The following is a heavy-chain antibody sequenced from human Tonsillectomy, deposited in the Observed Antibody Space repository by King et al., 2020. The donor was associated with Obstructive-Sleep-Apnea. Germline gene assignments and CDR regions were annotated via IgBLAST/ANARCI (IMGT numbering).Heavy chain of an antibody. Sequence: VQLVESGAEVKKPGESLKISCKGSGYSFTSYWIGWVRQMPGKGLEWMGIIYPVDSDTRYSPSFQSQVTISADKSSSTAYLQWSSLKAPDTAMDYCARRITMVRGVVNWFDPWGQGTLVTVSS. D-gene: IGHD3-10*01. CDR1: GYSFTSYW. V-gene: IGHV5-51*01. CDR2: IYPVDSDT. J-gene: IGHJ5*02. CDR3: ARRITMVRGVVNWFDP.